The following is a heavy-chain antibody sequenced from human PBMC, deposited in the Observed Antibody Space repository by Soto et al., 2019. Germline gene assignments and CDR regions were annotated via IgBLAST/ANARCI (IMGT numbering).Heavy chain of an antibody. CDR1: GGSISSYY. Sequence: SETLSLTCTVSGGSISSYYWSWIRQPPGKGLEWIGYIYYSGSTNYNPSLKSRVTISVDTSKNQFSLKLSPVTAADTAVYYCARSGPYYDFWSGPTGGWFDPWGQGTLVTVSS. CDR3: ARSGPYYDFWSGPTGGWFDP. J-gene: IGHJ5*02. CDR2: IYYSGST. V-gene: IGHV4-59*01. D-gene: IGHD3-3*01.